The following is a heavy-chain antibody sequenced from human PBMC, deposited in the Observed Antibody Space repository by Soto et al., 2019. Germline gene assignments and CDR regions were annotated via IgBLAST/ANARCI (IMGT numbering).Heavy chain of an antibody. CDR3: ARDHGGSTWFVGVYYFFGLDV. J-gene: IGHJ6*02. CDR1: GFIFSDYT. D-gene: IGHD6-13*01. Sequence: GVLRLSCAASGFIFSDYTMTWVRQAPGRGLEFVSHISSSGDAIFYAESVKGRFTVSRDNAKNSLYLQMTSLRDDDTAVYFCARDHGGSTWFVGVYYFFGLDVWGQGTAVTVSS. V-gene: IGHV3-48*02. CDR2: ISSSGDAI.